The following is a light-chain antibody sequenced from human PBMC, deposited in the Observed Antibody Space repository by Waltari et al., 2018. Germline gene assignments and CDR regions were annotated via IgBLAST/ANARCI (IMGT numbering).Light chain of an antibody. CDR3: QQYGSSPRYT. J-gene: IGKJ2*01. Sequence: EIVLTQSPGTLSLSPGERATLSCRASQRVSSSYLAGYQQKPGPAPRLLIYGASSRATGIPDRFSGSGSGTDFTLTISRLEPEDFAVYYCQQYGSSPRYTFGQGTKLEIK. V-gene: IGKV3-20*01. CDR2: GAS. CDR1: QRVSSSY.